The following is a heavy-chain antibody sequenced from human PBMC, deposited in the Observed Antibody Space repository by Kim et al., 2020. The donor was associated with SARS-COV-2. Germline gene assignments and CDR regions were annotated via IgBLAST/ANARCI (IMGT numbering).Heavy chain of an antibody. V-gene: IGHV4-34*01. CDR1: GGSFSGYY. CDR3: ARWGWRQLENWFDP. D-gene: IGHD6-6*01. Sequence: SETLSLTCAVYGGSFSGYYWSWIRQPPGKGLEWIGEINHSGSTNYNPSLKSRVTISVDTSKNQFSLKLSSVTAADTAVYYCARWGWRQLENWFDPWGQGTLVTVSS. CDR2: INHSGST. J-gene: IGHJ5*02.